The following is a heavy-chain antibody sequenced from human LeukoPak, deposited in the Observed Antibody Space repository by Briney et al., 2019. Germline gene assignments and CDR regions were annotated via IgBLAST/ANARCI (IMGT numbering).Heavy chain of an antibody. Sequence: GRSLRLSCAASGFTFSSYAMHWVRQTPGKGLEWVAVISYDGSNKYYADSVKGGFTISRDNSKNTLYLQMNSLRAEDTAVYYCAGEDSSGSNYWGQGTLVTVSS. CDR1: GFTFSSYA. J-gene: IGHJ4*02. D-gene: IGHD6-19*01. V-gene: IGHV3-30-3*01. CDR3: AGEDSSGSNY. CDR2: ISYDGSNK.